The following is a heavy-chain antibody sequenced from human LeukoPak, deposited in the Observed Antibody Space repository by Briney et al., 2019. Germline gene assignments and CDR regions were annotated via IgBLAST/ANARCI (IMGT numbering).Heavy chain of an antibody. J-gene: IGHJ3*02. Sequence: SETLSLTCTVPGGSINSSDHYWAWIRQPPGKGLEWIGSKYYSGATYYSPSLKSRVTISVDTSRNKFALKLNSVTAADTAVYFCARHRLEGDTFDIWGQGTKVTVSS. V-gene: IGHV4-39*01. D-gene: IGHD3-3*01. CDR1: GGSINSSDHY. CDR2: KYYSGAT. CDR3: ARHRLEGDTFDI.